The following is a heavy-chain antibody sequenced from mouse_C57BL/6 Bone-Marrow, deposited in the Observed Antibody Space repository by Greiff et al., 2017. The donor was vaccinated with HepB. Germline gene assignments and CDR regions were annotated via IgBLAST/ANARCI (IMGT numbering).Heavy chain of an antibody. CDR3: TRDPLLRGYAMDY. CDR1: GFTFSSYA. D-gene: IGHD1-1*01. J-gene: IGHJ4*01. CDR2: ISSGGDYI. Sequence: EVKLMESGEGLVKPGGSLKLSCAASGFTFSSYAMSWVRQTPEKRLEWVAYISSGGDYIYYADTVKGRFTISRDNARNTLYLQMSSLKSEDTAMYYCTRDPLLRGYAMDYWGQGTSVTVSS. V-gene: IGHV5-9-1*02.